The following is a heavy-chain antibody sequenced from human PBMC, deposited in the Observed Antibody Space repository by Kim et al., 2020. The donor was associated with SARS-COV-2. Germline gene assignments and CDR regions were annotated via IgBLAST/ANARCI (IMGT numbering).Heavy chain of an antibody. CDR2: ISGSGGST. D-gene: IGHD5-18*01. V-gene: IGHV3-23*01. Sequence: GGSLRLSCAASGFTFSSYAMSWVRQAPGKGLEWVSAISGSGGSTYYADSVKGRFTISRDNTKNTLYLQMNSLRAEHTAVYYCAKDNRIKLWRTHYSGMDVWGQGTTVTVSS. CDR1: GFTFSSYA. CDR3: AKDNRIKLWRTHYSGMDV. J-gene: IGHJ6*02.